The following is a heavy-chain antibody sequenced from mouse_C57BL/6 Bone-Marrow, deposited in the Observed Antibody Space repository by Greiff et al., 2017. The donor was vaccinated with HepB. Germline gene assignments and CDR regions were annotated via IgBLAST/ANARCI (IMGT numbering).Heavy chain of an antibody. Sequence: QVQLQQSGAELVRPGTSVKVSCKASGYAFTNYLIEWVKQRPGQGLEWIGVINPGSGGTNYNEKFKGKATLTADKSSSTAYMQLSSLTSEDSAVYFCARIYYGNFYWYFDVWGTGTTVTVSS. D-gene: IGHD2-1*01. CDR1: GYAFTNYL. CDR3: ARIYYGNFYWYFDV. CDR2: INPGSGGT. J-gene: IGHJ1*03. V-gene: IGHV1-54*01.